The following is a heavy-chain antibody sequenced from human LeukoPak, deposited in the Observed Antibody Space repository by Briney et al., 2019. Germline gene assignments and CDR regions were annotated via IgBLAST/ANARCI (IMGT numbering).Heavy chain of an antibody. V-gene: IGHV4-34*01. CDR1: GGSFSGYY. Sequence: PSETLSLTCAVYGGSFSGYYWSWIRQPPGKGLEWIGEINHSGSTNYNPSLKSRVTISVDTSKNQFSLKLSSVTAADTAVYYCARVFGGNSAWYFDLWGRGTLVTVSS. CDR2: INHSGST. CDR3: ARVFGGNSAWYFDL. D-gene: IGHD2-21*02. J-gene: IGHJ2*01.